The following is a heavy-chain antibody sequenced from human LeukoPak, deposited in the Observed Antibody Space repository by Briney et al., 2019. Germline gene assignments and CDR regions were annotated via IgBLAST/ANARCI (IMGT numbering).Heavy chain of an antibody. V-gene: IGHV3-74*01. D-gene: IGHD2-2*01. J-gene: IGHJ3*02. CDR2: FNSDGSWI. CDR1: GLTFSDYW. CDR3: ARDTIVVVPAAINAFDI. Sequence: GGSLRLSCAASGLTFSDYWTHWVRQVPGKGPVWVARFNSDGSWITYADSVKGRFTISRDNAKNSLYLQMNSLRAEDTAVYYCARDTIVVVPAAINAFDIWGQGTMVTVSS.